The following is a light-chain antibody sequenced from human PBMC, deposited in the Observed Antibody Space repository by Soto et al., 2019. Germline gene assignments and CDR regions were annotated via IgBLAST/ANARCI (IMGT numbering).Light chain of an antibody. Sequence: DIQMTQSPSSLSASVGDRVTITCRASQSINRDLNWYQHKAGKAPKLLIYGASSLESGVPSRFSGSGSGTDFTLTITSLQPEDFATYYCQQSYSPVRNIFGQGTKLEI. CDR2: GAS. CDR1: QSINRD. CDR3: QQSYSPVRNI. J-gene: IGKJ2*01. V-gene: IGKV1-39*01.